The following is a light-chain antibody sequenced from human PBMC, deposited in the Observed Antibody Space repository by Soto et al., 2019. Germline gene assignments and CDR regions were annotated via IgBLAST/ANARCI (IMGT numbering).Light chain of an antibody. CDR1: QTISSS. CDR3: QQYDSYSPYT. J-gene: IGKJ2*01. V-gene: IGKV1-5*03. CDR2: KAS. Sequence: DIQMTQFPPTLSASIGDRVTITCRASQTISSSLAWYQQKPGNAPKLLIYKASTLETGVPSRYSGSGSGPEFALTMSSLQPDDFATYYCQQYDSYSPYTFGQGTRLEIK.